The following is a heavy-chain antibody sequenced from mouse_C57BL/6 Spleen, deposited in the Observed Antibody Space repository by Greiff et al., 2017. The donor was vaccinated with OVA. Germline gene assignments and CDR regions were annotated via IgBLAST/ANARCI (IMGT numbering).Heavy chain of an antibody. D-gene: IGHD2-5*01. J-gene: IGHJ1*03. CDR2: IYPSDSET. CDR1: GYTFTSYW. V-gene: IGHV1-61*01. CDR3: ASPFYYSNLWYFDV. Sequence: QVQLQQSGAELVRPGSSVKLSCKASGYTFTSYWMDWVKQRPGQGLEWIGNIYPSDSETHYNQKFKDKATLTVDKSSSTAYMQLSSLTSEDSAVYYCASPFYYSNLWYFDVWGTGTTVTVSS.